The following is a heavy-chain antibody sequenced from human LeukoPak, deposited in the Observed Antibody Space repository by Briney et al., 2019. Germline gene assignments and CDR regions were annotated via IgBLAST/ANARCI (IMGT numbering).Heavy chain of an antibody. CDR3: ARHSSGNGLIWIPDYYMDV. CDR2: IYYSGST. D-gene: IGHD3-10*01. V-gene: IGHV4-59*08. J-gene: IGHJ6*03. CDR1: GGSISSYY. Sequence: SETLSLTCTVSGGSISSYYWSWIRQPPGKGLEWIGYIYYSGSTNYNPSLKSRVTISVDTSKNQFSLKLSSVTAADTAVYYCARHSSGNGLIWIPDYYMDVWGKGTTVTISS.